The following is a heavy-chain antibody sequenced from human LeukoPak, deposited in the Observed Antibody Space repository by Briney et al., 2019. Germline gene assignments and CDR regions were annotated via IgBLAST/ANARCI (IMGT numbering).Heavy chain of an antibody. CDR1: GYTFNSYY. V-gene: IGHV1-46*02. Sequence: ASVKVSCKASGYTFNSYYMHWVRQAPGQGLEWMGIINPSGGSTSYAQKFQGRVTMTRDTSTSTVYMELSSLRAEGTAVYYCARGVTMVRGVIISPWFDPWGQGTLVSVSS. D-gene: IGHD3-10*01. J-gene: IGHJ5*02. CDR2: INPSGGST. CDR3: ARGVTMVRGVIISPWFDP.